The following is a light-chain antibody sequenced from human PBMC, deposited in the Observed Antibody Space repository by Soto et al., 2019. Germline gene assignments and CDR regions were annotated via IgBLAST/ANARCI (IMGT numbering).Light chain of an antibody. Sequence: EIVMTQSPATLSVSPGERTTLSCRTSRSVSTNLAWYQQKPGQAPRLLIYSVSTRATGIPARFSGSGSGTEFTLTISSLQSEDFAVYYCQQYNNWWTFGQGTKVEIK. CDR2: SVS. CDR3: QQYNNWWT. CDR1: RSVSTN. V-gene: IGKV3-15*01. J-gene: IGKJ1*01.